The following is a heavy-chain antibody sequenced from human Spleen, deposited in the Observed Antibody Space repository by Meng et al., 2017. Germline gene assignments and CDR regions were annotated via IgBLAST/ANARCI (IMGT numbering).Heavy chain of an antibody. CDR3: ASAPGIAVAGQYYYYYYGMDV. Sequence: GESLKISCAASGFSISDHYMDWVRQAPGKGLEWVSRTRNKAKSYTTEYAASVKGRFTISRDDSQNSLYLQMNSLRAEDTAVYYCASAPGIAVAGQYYYYYYGMDVWGQGTTVTVSS. D-gene: IGHD6-19*01. CDR2: TRNKAKSYTT. V-gene: IGHV3-72*01. J-gene: IGHJ6*02. CDR1: GFSISDHY.